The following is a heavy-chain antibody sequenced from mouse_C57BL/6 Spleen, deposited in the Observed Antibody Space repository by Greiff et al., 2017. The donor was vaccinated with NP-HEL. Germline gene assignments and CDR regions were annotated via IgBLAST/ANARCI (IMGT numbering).Heavy chain of an antibody. Sequence: QVQLQQSGAELVKPGASVTMSCKASGYTFTSYWITWVKQRPGQGLEWIGDIYPGSGSTNYNEKFKSKATLTVDTSSNTAYMQLSSLTSEDAAVYYCARSVMNYGLDYWGQGTTLTVSS. CDR3: ARSVMNYGLDY. CDR2: IYPGSGST. V-gene: IGHV1-55*01. D-gene: IGHD1-2*01. CDR1: GYTFTSYW. J-gene: IGHJ2*01.